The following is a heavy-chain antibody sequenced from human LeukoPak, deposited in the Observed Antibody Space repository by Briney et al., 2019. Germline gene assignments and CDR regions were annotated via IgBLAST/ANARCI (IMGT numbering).Heavy chain of an antibody. CDR1: GFTFSYAW. V-gene: IGHV3-23*01. J-gene: IGHJ4*02. D-gene: IGHD3-10*01. CDR3: AKISGPYGSGSYSSYFDY. Sequence: PGGSLRLSCAASGFTFSYAWMSWVRQAPGKGLEWASGVSSSGANTYYADSVKGRFTISRDISKNTLYLQMNSLRAEDTAVYYCAKISGPYGSGSYSSYFDYWGQGSLVTVSS. CDR2: VSSSGANT.